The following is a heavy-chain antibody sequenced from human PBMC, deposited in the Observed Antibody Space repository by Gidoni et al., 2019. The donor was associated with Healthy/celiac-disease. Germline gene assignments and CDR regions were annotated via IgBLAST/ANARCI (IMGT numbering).Heavy chain of an antibody. CDR1: GYTFTGYY. CDR2: INPNSGGT. V-gene: IGHV1-2*02. J-gene: IGHJ6*02. CDR3: ARDPRANKVVPAAIGHLV. D-gene: IGHD2-2*01. Sequence: QVQLVQSGAEVKKPGASVKVSCKASGYTFTGYYMHWVRQAPGQGLEWMGWINPNSGGTNYAQKFQGRVTMTRDTSISTAYMELSRLRSDDTAVYYCARDPRANKVVPAAIGHLVWGQGTTVTVSS.